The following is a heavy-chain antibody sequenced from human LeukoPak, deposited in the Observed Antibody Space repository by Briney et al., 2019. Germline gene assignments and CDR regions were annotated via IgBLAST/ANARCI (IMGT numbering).Heavy chain of an antibody. CDR2: ISSSSSYI. CDR3: ARSGYSYGYSFGY. J-gene: IGHJ4*02. Sequence: PGGSLRLSCAASGFTFSSYSMNWVRQAPGKGLEWVSSISSSSSYIYYADSVKGRFTISRDNAKNSLYLQMNSLRAEDAAVYYCARSGYSYGYSFGYWGQGTLVTVSS. V-gene: IGHV3-21*01. D-gene: IGHD5-18*01. CDR1: GFTFSSYS.